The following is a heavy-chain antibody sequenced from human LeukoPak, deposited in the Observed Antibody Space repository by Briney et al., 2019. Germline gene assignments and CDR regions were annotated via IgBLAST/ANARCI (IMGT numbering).Heavy chain of an antibody. D-gene: IGHD5-24*01. Sequence: GGSLRLSCIASGFTFDSYGISWVRQAPGKGLEWVSDISLSGDNMFYADSVKGRFTISRDNSKNTLYLQMNSLRAEDTAVYYCARTGWLYYFDYWGQGTLVTVSS. CDR3: ARTGWLYYFDY. CDR1: GFTFDSYG. V-gene: IGHV3-23*01. J-gene: IGHJ4*02. CDR2: ISLSGDNM.